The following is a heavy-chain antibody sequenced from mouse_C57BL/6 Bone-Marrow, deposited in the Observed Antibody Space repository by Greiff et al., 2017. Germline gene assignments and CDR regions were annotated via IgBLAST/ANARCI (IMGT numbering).Heavy chain of an antibody. V-gene: IGHV1-69*01. J-gene: IGHJ4*01. CDR3: AREGYSSYEMGY. Sequence: VQLQQPGAELVMPGASVKLSCKASGYTFTSYWMHWVKQRPGQGLEWIGEIDPSDSYTNYNQKFKGKSTLTVDKSSSTAYMQLSSLTSEDSAVYYCAREGYSSYEMGYWGQGTSVPVSS. D-gene: IGHD1-1*01. CDR1: GYTFTSYW. CDR2: IDPSDSYT.